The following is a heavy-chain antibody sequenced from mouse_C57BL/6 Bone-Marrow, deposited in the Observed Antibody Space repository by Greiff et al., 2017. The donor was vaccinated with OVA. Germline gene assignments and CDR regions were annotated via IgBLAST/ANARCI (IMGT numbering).Heavy chain of an antibody. CDR1: GYTFTSYG. J-gene: IGHJ3*01. V-gene: IGHV1-81*01. CDR3: ARIGSSYVGFAY. D-gene: IGHD1-1*01. CDR2: IYPRSGNT. Sequence: VQLQESGAELARPGASVKLSCKASGYTFTSYGISWVKQRTGQGLEWIGEIYPRSGNTYYNEKFKGKATLTADKSSSTAYMELRSLTSEDSAVYFCARIGSSYVGFAYWGQGTLVTVSA.